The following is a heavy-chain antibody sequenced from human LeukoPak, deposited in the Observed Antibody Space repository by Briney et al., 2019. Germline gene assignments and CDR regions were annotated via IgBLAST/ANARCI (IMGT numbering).Heavy chain of an antibody. CDR3: ARGTTIAVAGTKNYYYGMDV. CDR1: GYTFTSYD. CDR2: MNPNSGNT. D-gene: IGHD6-19*01. V-gene: IGHV1-8*01. J-gene: IGHJ6*02. Sequence: GASVKVSCKASGYTFTSYDINWVRQATGQGLEWMGWMNPNSGNTGHAQKFQGRVTMTRNTSISTAYMELSSLRSEDTAVYYCARGTTIAVAGTKNYYYGMDVWGQGTTVTVSS.